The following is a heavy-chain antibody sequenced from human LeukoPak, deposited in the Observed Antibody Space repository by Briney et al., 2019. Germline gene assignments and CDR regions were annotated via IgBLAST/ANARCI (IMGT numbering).Heavy chain of an antibody. V-gene: IGHV3-23*01. CDR3: AKEMGFGEPYYYGMDV. CDR1: GFTFSSYA. J-gene: IGHJ6*02. D-gene: IGHD3-10*01. CDR2: ISGSGGST. Sequence: TGGSLRLSCAASGFTFSSYAMSWVRQAPGKGLEWVSAISGSGGSTYYADSVKGRFTISRDNSKNTLYLQMNSLRAEDTAVYYCAKEMGFGEPYYYGMDVWGQGTTVTVSS.